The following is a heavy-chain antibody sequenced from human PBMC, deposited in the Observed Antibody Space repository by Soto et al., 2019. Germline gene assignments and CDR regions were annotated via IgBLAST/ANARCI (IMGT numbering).Heavy chain of an antibody. D-gene: IGHD6-13*01. J-gene: IGHJ4*02. V-gene: IGHV3-13*01. CDR1: GFPFSNYD. CDR2: ISTAGNT. Sequence: GGSLRLSCAASGFPFSNYDMHWVRQVTGKGLECISTISTAGNTYYSGSVKGRFTISRENAKNSLYLQMNSLRAEDTAAYYCASGGISTGSSSWYDFDFWGQGTLVTVSS. CDR3: ASGGISTGSSSWYDFDF.